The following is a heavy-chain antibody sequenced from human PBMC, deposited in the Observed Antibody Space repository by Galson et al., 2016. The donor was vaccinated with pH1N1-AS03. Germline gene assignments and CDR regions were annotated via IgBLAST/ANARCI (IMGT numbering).Heavy chain of an antibody. V-gene: IGHV3-33*08. CDR3: ARGRGYGQYYFDY. Sequence: SLRLSCAASGFTFSNYEMNWVRQAPGKGLEWVAVIWYDGSNKYYADSVKGRFTISRDNTKNTLYLQMNSLRVEDTAVYFCARGRGYGQYYFDYWGQGTLVTVSS. J-gene: IGHJ4*02. D-gene: IGHD3-10*01. CDR1: GFTFSNYE. CDR2: IWYDGSNK.